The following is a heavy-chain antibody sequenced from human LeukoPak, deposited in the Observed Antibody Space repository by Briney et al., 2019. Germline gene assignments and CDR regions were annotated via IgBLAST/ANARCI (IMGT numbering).Heavy chain of an antibody. V-gene: IGHV3-23*01. CDR2: ITGAGGRGGI. CDR1: GFTFANYA. J-gene: IGHJ4*02. D-gene: IGHD2-8*02. CDR3: AKGDRGHCTGAKCYPFDY. Sequence: GGSLRLSCAASGFTFANYALNWVRQAPGERLEWVASITGAGGRGGIYYADSVKGRFTISRDNSKNTVYLQMTSLRADDTAVYHCAKGDRGHCTGAKCYPFDYWGQGTVVTASS.